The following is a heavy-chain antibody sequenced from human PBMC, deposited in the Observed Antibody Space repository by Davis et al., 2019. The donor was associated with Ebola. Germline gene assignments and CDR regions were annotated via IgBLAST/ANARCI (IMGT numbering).Heavy chain of an antibody. J-gene: IGHJ6*02. CDR1: GFTFTNAW. V-gene: IGHV3-15*07. CDR3: ATAGDVVVVPAAQYYYYSMGV. CDR2: IKTKTDGGST. Sequence: GESLKISCAASGFTFTNAWMIWVRQAPGKGLECVGRIKTKTDGGSTDYAAPVKGRFTISRDDSKNTLYLQMNSLNTGDTAVYYCATAGDVVVVPAAQYYYYSMGVWGQGTTVTVSS. D-gene: IGHD2-2*01.